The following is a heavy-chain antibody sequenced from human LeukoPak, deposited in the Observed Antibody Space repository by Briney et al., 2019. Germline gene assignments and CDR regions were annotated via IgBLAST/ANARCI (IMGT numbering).Heavy chain of an antibody. V-gene: IGHV3-21*01. J-gene: IGHJ3*02. Sequence: PGGSLRLSCAASGFTFSSYSMNWVRQAPGKGLEWVSSISSSSSYIYYADSVKGRFTISRDNAKNTLYLQMNSLRAEDTAVYYCARTDYYDTKMNDAFDIWGQGTMVTVSS. CDR2: ISSSSSYI. CDR1: GFTFSSYS. D-gene: IGHD3-22*01. CDR3: ARTDYYDTKMNDAFDI.